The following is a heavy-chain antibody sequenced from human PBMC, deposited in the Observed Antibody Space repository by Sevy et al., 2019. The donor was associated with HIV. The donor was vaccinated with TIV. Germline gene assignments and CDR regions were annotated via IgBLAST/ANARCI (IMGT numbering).Heavy chain of an antibody. V-gene: IGHV3-49*03. CDR3: TGGGGHSYCGGDCYPDY. CDR1: GFTFGDYA. J-gene: IGHJ4*02. D-gene: IGHD2-21*02. CDR2: IRSKAYGGTT. Sequence: GGSLRLSCTASGFTFGDYAMSWFRQAPGKGLEWVGFIRSKAYGGTTEYAASVKGRFTISRDDSKSIAYLQMNSLKTEDTAVYYCTGGGGHSYCGGDCYPDYWGQGTLVTVSS.